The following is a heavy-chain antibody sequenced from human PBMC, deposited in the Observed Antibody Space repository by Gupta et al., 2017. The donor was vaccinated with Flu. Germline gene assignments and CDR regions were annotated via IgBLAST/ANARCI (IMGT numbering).Heavy chain of an antibody. V-gene: IGHV2-26*01. Sequence: SNSTVGVSWIRQPPGAALEWLGHIFSNDKKAYITSRMNLLTISNDSSKSQVVLTMTAMDTLDTATYYGVRPYYDEPEYFHFWCQGILVTVSS. CDR1: SNSTVG. CDR2: IFSNDKK. J-gene: IGHJ1*01. D-gene: IGHD3-22*01. CDR3: VRPYYDEPEYFHF.